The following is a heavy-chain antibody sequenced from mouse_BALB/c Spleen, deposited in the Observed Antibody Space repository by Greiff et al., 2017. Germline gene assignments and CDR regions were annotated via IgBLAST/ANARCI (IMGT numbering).Heavy chain of an antibody. CDR3: ARRGYGSSYGAD. CDR2: IYPGSGST. CDR1: GYTFTDYV. Sequence: QVQLQQSGPELVKPGASVKMSCKASGYTFTDYVISWVKQRTGQGLEWIGEIYPGSGSTYYNEKFKGKATLTADKSSNTAYMQLSSLTSEDSAVYFCARRGYGSSYGADWGQGTLVTVSA. V-gene: IGHV1-81*01. J-gene: IGHJ3*01. D-gene: IGHD1-1*01.